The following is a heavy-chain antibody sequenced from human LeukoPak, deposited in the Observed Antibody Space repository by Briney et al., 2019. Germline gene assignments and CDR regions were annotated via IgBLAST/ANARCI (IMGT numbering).Heavy chain of an antibody. D-gene: IGHD6-6*01. J-gene: IGHJ3*02. CDR1: GYTFISHA. CDR3: ARDLVSAGFDI. V-gene: IGHV7-4-1*02. Sequence: GASVEVSCKAFGYTFISHAMNWVRQAPGQGLELMGWINTNTGIPTYAQGFAGRFVFSLDTSVTTAYLQITSLKAEDTAVYYCARDLVSAGFDIWGQGTMVTVSS. CDR2: INTNTGIP.